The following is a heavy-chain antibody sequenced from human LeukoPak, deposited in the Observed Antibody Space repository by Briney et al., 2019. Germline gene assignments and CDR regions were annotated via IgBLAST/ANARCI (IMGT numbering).Heavy chain of an antibody. CDR2: IGTAGDT. Sequence: GGSLRLSCAASGFTFSNYDMHWVRQATGKGLEWVSAIGTAGDTYYPGSVKGRFTISRENAKNSLYLQMNSLTAGDTAVYYCARDFKAGDGHWSFDLWGRGILVTVFS. CDR3: ARDFKAGDGHWSFDL. CDR1: GFTFSNYD. D-gene: IGHD4-17*01. V-gene: IGHV3-13*01. J-gene: IGHJ2*01.